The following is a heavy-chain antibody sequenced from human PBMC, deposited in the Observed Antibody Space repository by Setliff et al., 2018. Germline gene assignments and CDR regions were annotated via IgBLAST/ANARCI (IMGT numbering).Heavy chain of an antibody. CDR2: INNYNFNT. V-gene: IGHV1-18*01. J-gene: IGHJ4*02. Sequence: ASVKVSCKSSGFTFTDYGITWVRQVPGQGLEWMGRINNYNFNTQYAQKFQGRVTVTTDTSTTTAYMELRSLRADDTAVYYCARINFYVGSGYYYAPELWGQGTTVTVSS. D-gene: IGHD3-22*01. CDR3: ARINFYVGSGYYYAPEL. CDR1: GFTFTDYG.